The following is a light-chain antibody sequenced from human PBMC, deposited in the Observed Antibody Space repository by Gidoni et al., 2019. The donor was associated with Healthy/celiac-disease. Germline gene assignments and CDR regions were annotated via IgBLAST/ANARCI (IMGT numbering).Light chain of an antibody. CDR3: KQSYSTNT. Sequence: DIQMTPSPSSLSASVGDRVTITCRASQSIISYLNWYQQKPGKAPKLLIYAASSLQSGVPSRFSGSGSGTDFTLTISSLQPEDFETYYCKQSYSTNTFGQGTKVEIK. V-gene: IGKV1-39*01. CDR1: QSIISY. CDR2: AAS. J-gene: IGKJ1*01.